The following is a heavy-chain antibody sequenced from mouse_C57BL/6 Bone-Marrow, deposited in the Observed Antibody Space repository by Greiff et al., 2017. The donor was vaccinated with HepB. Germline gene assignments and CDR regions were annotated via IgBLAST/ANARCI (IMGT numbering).Heavy chain of an antibody. CDR1: GYTFTDYY. Sequence: VQLKQSGPELVKPGASVKISCKASGYTFTDYYMNWVKQSHGKSLEWIGDINPNNGGTSYNQKFKGKATLTVDKSSSTAYMELRSLTSEDSAVYYCARPITTVVAYYFDYWGQGTTLTVSS. V-gene: IGHV1-26*01. J-gene: IGHJ2*01. CDR2: INPNNGGT. CDR3: ARPITTVVAYYFDY. D-gene: IGHD1-1*01.